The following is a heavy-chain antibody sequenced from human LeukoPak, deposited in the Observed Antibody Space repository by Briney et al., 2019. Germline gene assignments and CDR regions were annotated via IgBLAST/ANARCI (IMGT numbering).Heavy chain of an antibody. J-gene: IGHJ4*02. CDR3: TSPLGADILTGYYG. D-gene: IGHD3-9*01. V-gene: IGHV3-7*01. CDR2: IKQDGSEK. CDR1: GFTFSRYW. Sequence: PGGSLRLSCAASGFTFSRYWMSWVRQAPGKGLEWVANIKQDGSEKNYVDSVKGRFTISRDNAKNSLFLQMNTLRAEDTAVYYCTSPLGADILTGYYGWGQGTLVTVSS.